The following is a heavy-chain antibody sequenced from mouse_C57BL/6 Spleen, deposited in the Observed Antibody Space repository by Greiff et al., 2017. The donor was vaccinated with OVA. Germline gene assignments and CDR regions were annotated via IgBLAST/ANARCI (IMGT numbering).Heavy chain of an antibody. CDR3: ARGGTYGPFFDY. D-gene: IGHD1-1*01. CDR1: GYTFTSYG. V-gene: IGHV1-81*01. CDR2: IYPRSGNT. J-gene: IGHJ2*01. Sequence: VKLMESGAELARPGASVKLSCKASGYTFTSYGISWVKQRTGQGLEWIGEIYPRSGNTYYNEKFKGKATLTADKSSSTAYMELRSLTSEDSAVYFCARGGTYGPFFDYWGQGTTLTVSS.